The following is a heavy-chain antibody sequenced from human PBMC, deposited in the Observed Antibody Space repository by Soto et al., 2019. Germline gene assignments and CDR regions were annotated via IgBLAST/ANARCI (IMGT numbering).Heavy chain of an antibody. CDR1: GGSISTYY. J-gene: IGHJ4*02. CDR2: INYSGRT. D-gene: IGHD6-13*01. CDR3: ARYAGSSWFDY. V-gene: IGHV4-59*01. Sequence: SETLSLTCTVSGGSISTYYWSWIRQPPGKGLEWIGYINYSGRTNYNPSLKSRVSISLDTSKKQFSLKLRSVTAADTAVYYCARYAGSSWFDYWGPGTLVTVYS.